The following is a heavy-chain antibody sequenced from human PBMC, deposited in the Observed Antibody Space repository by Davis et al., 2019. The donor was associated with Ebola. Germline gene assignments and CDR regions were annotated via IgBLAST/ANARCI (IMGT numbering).Heavy chain of an antibody. CDR2: IWHSGSA. CDR3: ARSVTNYYYGMDV. D-gene: IGHD4-17*01. Sequence: GSLRLSCAVSGGSISSSNWWSWVRQPPGKGLEWIGEIWHSGSANYNPSLKSRVTISLDKSKKQFSLKLSSVTAADTAVYYCARSVTNYYYGMDVWGQGTTVTVSS. J-gene: IGHJ6*02. CDR1: GGSISSSNW. V-gene: IGHV4-4*02.